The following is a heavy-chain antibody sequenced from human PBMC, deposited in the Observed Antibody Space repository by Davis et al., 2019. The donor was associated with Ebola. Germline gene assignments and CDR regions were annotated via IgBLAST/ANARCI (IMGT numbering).Heavy chain of an antibody. V-gene: IGHV4-31*03. CDR3: ARGVYRAGGSYYFDY. CDR2: IYHSASM. J-gene: IGHJ4*02. D-gene: IGHD6-13*01. CDR1: GGSISNGGYY. Sequence: MPSETLSLTCTVSGGSISNGGYYWSWIRQHPGKGLEWIGNIYHSASMYYNPSLKSRVTMSVDTSKNQFSLQLSYMTAADTAVYYCARGVYRAGGSYYFDYWGQGTLVTVSS.